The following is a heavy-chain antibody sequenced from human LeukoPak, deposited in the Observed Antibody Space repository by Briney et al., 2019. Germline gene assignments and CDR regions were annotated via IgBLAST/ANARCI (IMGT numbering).Heavy chain of an antibody. D-gene: IGHD6-19*01. CDR1: GGSISSYY. V-gene: IGHV4-59*08. J-gene: IGHJ4*02. CDR2: IYYSGST. Sequence: PSETLSLTCTVSGGSISSYYWSCIRQPPGKGLEWIGYIYYSGSTNYNPSLKSRVSISVDTSKDQFSLKLSSVTAADTAVYYCARHRDSSGWYDFDYWGQGTLVTVSS. CDR3: ARHRDSSGWYDFDY.